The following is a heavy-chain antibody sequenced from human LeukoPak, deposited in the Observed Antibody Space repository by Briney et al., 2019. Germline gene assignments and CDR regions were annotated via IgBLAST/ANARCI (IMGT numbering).Heavy chain of an antibody. V-gene: IGHV1-69*04. Sequence: SVKVSCKASGYTFSSYAISWVRQAPGQGLEWMGRIIPILGIANYAQKFQGRVTITADKSTSTAYMELSSLRSEDTAVYYCARGGSGSYYYFDYWGQGTLVTVSS. J-gene: IGHJ4*02. CDR3: ARGGSGSYYYFDY. D-gene: IGHD3-10*01. CDR2: IIPILGIA. CDR1: GYTFSSYA.